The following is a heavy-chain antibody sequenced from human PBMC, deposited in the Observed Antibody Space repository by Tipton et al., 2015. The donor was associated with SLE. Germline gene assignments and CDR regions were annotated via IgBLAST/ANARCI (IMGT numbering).Heavy chain of an antibody. Sequence: SLRLSCAASGFTFSSYSMNWVRQAPGKGLEWVSVIYSGGSTYYSDSVKGRFTISRDNSKNTLYLQMNSLRAEDTAVYYCAGNFPLGYWGQGTLVTVSS. CDR1: GFTFSSYS. J-gene: IGHJ4*02. CDR2: IYSGGST. CDR3: AGNFPLGY. D-gene: IGHD2/OR15-2a*01. V-gene: IGHV3-66*02.